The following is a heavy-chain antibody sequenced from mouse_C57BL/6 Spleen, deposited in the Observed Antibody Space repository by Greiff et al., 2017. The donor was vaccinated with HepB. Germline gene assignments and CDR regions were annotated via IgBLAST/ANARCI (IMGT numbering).Heavy chain of an antibody. V-gene: IGHV1-59*01. CDR1: GYTFTSYW. CDR3: ARGSSYVGYFDV. J-gene: IGHJ1*03. D-gene: IGHD1-1*01. Sequence: VQLQQPGAELVRPGTSVKLSCKASGYTFTSYWMHWVKQRPGQGLEWIGVIDPSDSYTNYNQKFKGKATLTVDTSSSTAYMQLSSLTSEDSAVYYCARGSSYVGYFDVWGTGTTVTVSS. CDR2: IDPSDSYT.